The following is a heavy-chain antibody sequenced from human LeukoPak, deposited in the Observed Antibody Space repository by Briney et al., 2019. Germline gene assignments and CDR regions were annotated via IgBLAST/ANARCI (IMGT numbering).Heavy chain of an antibody. J-gene: IGHJ4*02. Sequence: ASVKVSCKASGYTFTGYYMHWVRQAPGQGLEWMGIINPSGGSTSYAQKFQGRVTMTRDMSTSTVYMELSSLRSEDTAVYYCAMSRRWSSGWYYFDYWGQGTLVTVSS. CDR3: AMSRRWSSGWYYFDY. V-gene: IGHV1-46*01. CDR1: GYTFTGYY. D-gene: IGHD6-19*01. CDR2: INPSGGST.